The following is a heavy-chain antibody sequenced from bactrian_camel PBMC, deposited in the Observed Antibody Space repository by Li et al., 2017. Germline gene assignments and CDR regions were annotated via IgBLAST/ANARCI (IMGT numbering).Heavy chain of an antibody. Sequence: VQLVESGGGLVQPGGSLRLSCQASGFTNYRMGWVRQAPGKEREVVAAVDVGGPTYVATSAQGRFTISQDSDKRTMYLEMNNLNSEDTAMYYCAAGWWCGGKWMQAATYKFWGQGTQVTVS. CDR1: GFTNYR. V-gene: IGHV3S67*01. D-gene: IGHD7*01. CDR2: VDVGGPT. J-gene: IGHJ4*01. CDR3: AAGWWCGGKWMQAATYKF.